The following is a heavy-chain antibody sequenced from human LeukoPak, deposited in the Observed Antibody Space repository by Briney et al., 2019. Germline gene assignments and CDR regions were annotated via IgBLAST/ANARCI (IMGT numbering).Heavy chain of an antibody. J-gene: IGHJ4*02. Sequence: GGSLRLSCAASGLTFSSYGMHWVRQAPGKGLEWVSAISGSGGSTYYADSVKGRFTISRDNSKNTLYLQMNSLRAEDTAVYYCARDFLHGGVWGQGTVVTVSS. CDR3: ARDFLHGGV. CDR1: GLTFSSYG. CDR2: ISGSGGST. D-gene: IGHD3-10*01. V-gene: IGHV3-23*01.